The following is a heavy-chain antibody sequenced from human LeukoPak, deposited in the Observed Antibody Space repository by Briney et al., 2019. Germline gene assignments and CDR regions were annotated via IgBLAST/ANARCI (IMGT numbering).Heavy chain of an antibody. CDR3: ARSAAAGVSKRYFQH. J-gene: IGHJ1*01. CDR2: INHSGST. CDR1: GGSFSGYH. Sequence: PSETLSLTCAVYGGSFSGYHWSWIRQPPGKGLEWIGEINHSGSTNYNPSLKSRVTISVDTSKNQFSLKLSSVTAADTAVYYCARSAAAGVSKRYFQHWGQGTLVTVSS. V-gene: IGHV4-34*01. D-gene: IGHD6-13*01.